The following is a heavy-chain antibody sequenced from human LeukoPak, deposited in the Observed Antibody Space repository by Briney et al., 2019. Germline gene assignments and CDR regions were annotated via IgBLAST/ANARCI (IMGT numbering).Heavy chain of an antibody. Sequence: PGGSLRLSCAASGFTFSSYSMHWVRQAPGKGLEYVSSISSNGGNTYYANSVKGRFTVSRDNSKNTLYLQMGSLRAEDMAVYYCARASSVVTAILDYWGQGALVTVSS. CDR1: GFTFSSYS. J-gene: IGHJ4*02. V-gene: IGHV3-64*01. CDR3: ARASSVVTAILDY. CDR2: ISSNGGNT. D-gene: IGHD2-21*02.